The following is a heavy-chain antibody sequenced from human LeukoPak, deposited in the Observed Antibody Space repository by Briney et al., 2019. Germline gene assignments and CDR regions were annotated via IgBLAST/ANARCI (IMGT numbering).Heavy chain of an antibody. V-gene: IGHV4-59*11. CDR1: GGSISSHY. J-gene: IGHJ6*03. CDR2: IYYSGST. Sequence: SETLSLTCTVSGGSISSHYWSWIRQPPGKGLEWIVCIYYSGSTNYNPSLKSRVTISVDTSKNQFSLKLSSVTAADTAVYYCARGLNSIFGVAIHYYYMDVWGKGTTVTVSS. CDR3: ARGLNSIFGVAIHYYYMDV. D-gene: IGHD3-3*01.